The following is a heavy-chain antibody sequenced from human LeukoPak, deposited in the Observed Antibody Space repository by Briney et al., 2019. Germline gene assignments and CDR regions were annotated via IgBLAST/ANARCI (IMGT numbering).Heavy chain of an antibody. Sequence: ASVKVSCKISGFGLSVLSIHWMRQAPGKGLEWVGGIRPETGEPIFAQKFRGRVTITEDTFTDTGYLELRGLTSEDTAVYYCSTDSGRSYFYFDFWGQGALVTVSS. D-gene: IGHD3-10*01. J-gene: IGHJ4*02. V-gene: IGHV1-24*01. CDR1: GFGLSVLS. CDR2: IRPETGEP. CDR3: STDSGRSYFYFDF.